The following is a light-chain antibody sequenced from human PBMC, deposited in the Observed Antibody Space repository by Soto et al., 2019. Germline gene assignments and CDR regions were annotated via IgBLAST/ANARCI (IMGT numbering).Light chain of an antibody. Sequence: IMLTQSPDTLSLSPGERATLXXTGAQSVGTRLAWYQHKTGQAPRLVXSGASSRATGIPDRFTGSGSETSFTLTISRLEPEDFALYYCQHYQSGHPITFGQGTRLEIK. CDR1: QSVGTR. CDR3: QHYQSGHPIT. CDR2: GAS. V-gene: IGKV3-20*01. J-gene: IGKJ5*01.